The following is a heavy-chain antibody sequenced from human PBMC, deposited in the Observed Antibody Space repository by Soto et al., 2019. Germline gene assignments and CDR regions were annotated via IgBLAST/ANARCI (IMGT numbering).Heavy chain of an antibody. CDR3: ASARYSNAFDI. V-gene: IGHV5-10-1*01. D-gene: IGHD1-20*01. Sequence: AAPLKISCNGSGYIFTSYWIRWVRQMPGKGLEWTGRIDPSDSYTNYSPSFQGHVTISADKSISTAYLQWSSLKASDTAMYYCASARYSNAFDIWGQGTMVTVSS. CDR1: GYIFTSYW. J-gene: IGHJ3*02. CDR2: IDPSDSYT.